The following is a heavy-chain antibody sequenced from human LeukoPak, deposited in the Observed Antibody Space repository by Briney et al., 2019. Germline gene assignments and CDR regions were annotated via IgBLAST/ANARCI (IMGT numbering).Heavy chain of an antibody. CDR1: GFTFTNHW. V-gene: IGHV3-7*01. CDR2: MNVDGSDK. Sequence: GESLRLSCGASGFTFTNHWMGWVRQAPENGLEWVAIMNVDGSDKYHLDSVKGRFTVSRDNAKNTLYLQMNSLRVEDTALYYCTRGEGRGRSDGAIWGPGTLVTVSS. D-gene: IGHD5-18*01. CDR3: TRGEGRGRSDGAI. J-gene: IGHJ4*02.